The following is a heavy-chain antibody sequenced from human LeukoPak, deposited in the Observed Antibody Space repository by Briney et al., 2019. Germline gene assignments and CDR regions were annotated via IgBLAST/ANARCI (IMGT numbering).Heavy chain of an antibody. CDR2: FDPEDGET. J-gene: IGHJ4*02. CDR3: ATVGSYDSSGYYPL. V-gene: IGHV1-24*01. CDR1: GYTLTELS. Sequence: GASVKVSYKVSGYTLTELSMHWVRQAPGKGLEWMGGFDPEDGETIYAQKFQGRVTMTEDTSTDTAYMELSSLRSEDTAVYYCATVGSYDSSGYYPLWGQGTLVTVSS. D-gene: IGHD3-22*01.